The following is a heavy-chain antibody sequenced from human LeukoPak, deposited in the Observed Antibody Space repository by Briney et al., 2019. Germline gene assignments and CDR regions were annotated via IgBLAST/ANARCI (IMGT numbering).Heavy chain of an antibody. CDR1: GYTFTSYD. CDR2: MNPNSGNT. CDR3: ARGAKRIQKGYYYYMDV. J-gene: IGHJ6*03. V-gene: IGHV1-8*01. D-gene: IGHD5-18*01. Sequence: ASVKVSCKASGYTFTSYDINWVRQATGQGLEWMGWMNPNSGNTGYAQKFQGRVTMTRNTSISTAYMELSSLRSEDTAVYYCARGAKRIQKGYYYYMDVWGKGTTVTVPS.